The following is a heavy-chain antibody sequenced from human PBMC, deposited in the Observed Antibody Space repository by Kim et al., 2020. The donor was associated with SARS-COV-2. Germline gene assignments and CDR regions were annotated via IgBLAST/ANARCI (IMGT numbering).Heavy chain of an antibody. CDR3: ARGHFVQY. CDR1: GGSFSGYY. J-gene: IGHJ4*02. D-gene: IGHD3-3*02. V-gene: IGHV4-34*01. Sequence: SETLSLTCAVYGGSFSGYYWSWIRQPPGKGLEWIGEINDSGSTNYNPSLKSRVTISVDTSKNQYSLKLISVTAADTAVDYCARGHFVQYWGQGTLVTVSS. CDR2: INDSGST.